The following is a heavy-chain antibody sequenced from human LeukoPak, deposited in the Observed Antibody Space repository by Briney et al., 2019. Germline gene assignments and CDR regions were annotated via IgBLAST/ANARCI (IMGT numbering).Heavy chain of an antibody. CDR2: MNPNSGNT. J-gene: IGHJ4*02. D-gene: IGHD5-12*01. CDR3: ATRDSPRGYSGYVPFDY. Sequence: ASVKVSCKASGYTFTSYDINWVRQATGQGLEWMGWMNPNSGNTGYAQKFQGRVTMTRNTSISTAYMELSSLRSEDTAVYYCATRDSPRGYSGYVPFDYWGQGTLVTVSS. V-gene: IGHV1-8*01. CDR1: GYTFTSYD.